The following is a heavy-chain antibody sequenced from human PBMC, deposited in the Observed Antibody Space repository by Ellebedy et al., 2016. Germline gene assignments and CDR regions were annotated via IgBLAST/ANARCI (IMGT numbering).Heavy chain of an antibody. CDR1: GGSISSSSYY. J-gene: IGHJ4*02. CDR2: IYYSGST. CDR3: ARGSGSRHPNFDY. V-gene: IGHV4-39*01. Sequence: SETLSLTCTVSGGSISSSSYYWGWVRQPPGKGLEWIGSIYYSGSTYYNPSLKSRVTISVDTSKNQFSLKLTSVTAADTAVYYCARGSGSRHPNFDYWGQGTLVTVSS. D-gene: IGHD1-26*01.